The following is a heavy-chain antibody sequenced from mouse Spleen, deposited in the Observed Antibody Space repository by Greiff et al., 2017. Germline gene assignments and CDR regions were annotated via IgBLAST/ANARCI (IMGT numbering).Heavy chain of an antibody. CDR1: GYTFTSYW. J-gene: IGHJ2*01. D-gene: IGHD1-1*01. Sequence: QVQLQQSGAELAKPGASVKLSCKASGYTFTSYWMHWVKQRPGQGLEWIGYINPSSGYTKYNQKFKDKATLTADKSSSTAYMQLSSLTYEDSAVYYCAGHYYGSRRGFDDWGQGTTLTVSS. V-gene: IGHV1-7*01. CDR3: AGHYYGSRRGFDD. CDR2: INPSSGYT.